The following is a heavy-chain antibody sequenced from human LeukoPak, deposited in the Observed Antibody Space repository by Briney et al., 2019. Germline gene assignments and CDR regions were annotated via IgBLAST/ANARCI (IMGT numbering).Heavy chain of an antibody. CDR1: GGSFSGYY. CDR3: ARQSSGWYFGSYYFDY. V-gene: IGHV4-34*01. J-gene: IGHJ4*02. CDR2: INHSGST. D-gene: IGHD6-19*01. Sequence: PSETLSLTCAVYGGSFSGYYWSWIRQPPGKGLEWIGEINHSGSTNHNPSLKSRVTISVDTSKNQFSLKLSSVTAADTAVYYCARQSSGWYFGSYYFDYWGQGTLVTVSS.